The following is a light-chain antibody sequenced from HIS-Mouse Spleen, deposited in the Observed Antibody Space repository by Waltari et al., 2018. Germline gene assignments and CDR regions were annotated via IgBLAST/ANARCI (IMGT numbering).Light chain of an antibody. CDR1: QGISNY. V-gene: IGKV1-27*01. CDR2: AAS. Sequence: DIQMTPSPSSLSASVGDRVTITCRARQGISNYLAWYQQKPGKVPKLLIYAASTLQSGVPSRFSGSGSGTDFTLTISSLKPEDVATYYCQKYNSAPWTFGQGTKVEIK. CDR3: QKYNSAPWT. J-gene: IGKJ1*01.